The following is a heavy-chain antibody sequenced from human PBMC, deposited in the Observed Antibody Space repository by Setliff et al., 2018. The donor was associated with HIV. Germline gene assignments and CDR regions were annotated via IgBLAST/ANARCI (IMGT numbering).Heavy chain of an antibody. J-gene: IGHJ6*03. D-gene: IGHD4-17*01. Sequence: PGGSLRLSCAASGFTFDDYGMSWVRPAPGKGLEWVYGINWNGGSTGYADSVRGRFTISRDNAKNSLYLQMNSLRAEDTALYYCARHDYGDYEGYYYYYMDVWGKGTTVTVSS. V-gene: IGHV3-20*04. CDR3: ARHDYGDYEGYYYYYMDV. CDR2: INWNGGST. CDR1: GFTFDDYG.